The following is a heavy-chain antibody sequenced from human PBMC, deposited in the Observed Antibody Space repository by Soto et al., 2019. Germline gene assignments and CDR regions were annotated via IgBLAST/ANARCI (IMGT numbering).Heavy chain of an antibody. CDR3: ARIIGYCRNNDCSWTFDV. J-gene: IGHJ3*01. CDR1: GYSFISYW. CDR2: FYPGDSTS. Sequence: GESLKISCKTSGYSFISYWVAWVRQLPGKGLEWMGTFYPGDSTSTYSPSFQGQVTISVDTSITTAYLQLNSLKASDTAMYYCARIIGYCRNNDCSWTFDVWGQGTMVPVSS. D-gene: IGHD2-15*01. V-gene: IGHV5-51*01.